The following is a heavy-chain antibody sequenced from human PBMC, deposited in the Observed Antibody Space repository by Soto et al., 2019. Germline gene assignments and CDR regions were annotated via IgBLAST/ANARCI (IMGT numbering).Heavy chain of an antibody. J-gene: IGHJ6*02. CDR3: ARIPTYDFWSGYHQAIVDYYYGMDV. CDR1: GFSLSTSGMC. CDR2: IDWDDDK. D-gene: IGHD3-3*01. V-gene: IGHV2-70*01. Sequence: SGPTLVNPTQTLTLTCTFSGFSLSTSGMCVSWIRQPPGKALEWLALIDWDDDKYYSTSLKTRLTISKDTSKNQVVLTMTNMDPVDTATYYCARIPTYDFWSGYHQAIVDYYYGMDVWGQGTTVTVSS.